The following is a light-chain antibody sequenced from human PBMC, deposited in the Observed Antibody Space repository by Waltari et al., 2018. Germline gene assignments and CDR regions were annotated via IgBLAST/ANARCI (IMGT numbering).Light chain of an antibody. J-gene: IGKJ4*01. CDR2: STY. CDR3: QQYDGIVVT. CDR1: QTVSTIA. V-gene: IGKV3-20*01. Sequence: EIVLTQSPGTLSLSPGDRATPSCRASQTVSTIALSWYQQKPGQAPRLLIYSTYNRATGIPDRFSGSGSGTDFTLTINRLAPEDFAMYYCQQYDGIVVTFGGGTKVEI.